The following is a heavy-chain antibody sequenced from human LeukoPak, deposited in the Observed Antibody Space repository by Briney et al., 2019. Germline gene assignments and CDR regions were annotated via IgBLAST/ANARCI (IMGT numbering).Heavy chain of an antibody. Sequence: GGSLRLSCAASGFTFSGYAIHWVRQAPGKGLEWVAVISYDGSNKFYADSVKGRFTISRDNSNNTLYLQMNSLRAEDTAIYYCARVGRGYSFKVYYFDYWDQGTLVTVSS. CDR1: GFTFSGYA. V-gene: IGHV3-30*04. CDR2: ISYDGSNK. D-gene: IGHD5-18*01. J-gene: IGHJ4*02. CDR3: ARVGRGYSFKVYYFDY.